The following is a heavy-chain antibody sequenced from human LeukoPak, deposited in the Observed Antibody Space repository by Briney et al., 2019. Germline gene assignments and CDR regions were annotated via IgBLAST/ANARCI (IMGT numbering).Heavy chain of an antibody. CDR3: ARDLVVGAYFDL. D-gene: IGHD1-26*01. CDR1: GGTFGSYA. V-gene: IGHV1-69*13. Sequence: ASVKVSCKASGGTFGSYAISWVRQAPGQGLEWMGGIIPIFGTANYAQKFQGRVTITADESTSTAYMELSSLRSEDTAVYYCARDLVVGAYFDLWGRGTLVTVSS. CDR2: IIPIFGTA. J-gene: IGHJ2*01.